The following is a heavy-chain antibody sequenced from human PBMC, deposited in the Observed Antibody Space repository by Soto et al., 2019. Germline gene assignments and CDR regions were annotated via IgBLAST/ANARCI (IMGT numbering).Heavy chain of an antibody. Sequence: QITLKESGPTLVKPTQTLTLTCTFAGFSLSTSGVGVGWIRQPPGKALAWLALIYWDADKRYSPSLKSRLTIAKDTSKNQVVLTMTNMAPVDTATYYCAHSASIISSQNNVIHRNSNPYNWFDPWGQGTLVTVSS. CDR1: GFSLSTSGVG. CDR2: IYWDADK. J-gene: IGHJ5*02. D-gene: IGHD2-2*02. V-gene: IGHV2-5*02. CDR3: AHSASIISSQNNVIHRNSNPYNWFDP.